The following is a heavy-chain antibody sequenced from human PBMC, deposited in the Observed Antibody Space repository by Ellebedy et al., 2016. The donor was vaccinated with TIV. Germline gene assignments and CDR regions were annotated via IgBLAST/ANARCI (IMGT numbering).Heavy chain of an antibody. D-gene: IGHD2-15*01. J-gene: IGHJ4*02. CDR1: GFTFSDCY. CDR3: TTDEGGSFDS. Sequence: GESLKISCAASGFTFSDCYMNWIRQAPGKGLEWVSAVNSVSTSMFYADSVKGRFTISRDNAKNTLSLQMNGLRVEDTALYYCTTDEGGSFDSWGQGTLVTVSP. V-gene: IGHV3-69-1*01. CDR2: VNSVSTSM.